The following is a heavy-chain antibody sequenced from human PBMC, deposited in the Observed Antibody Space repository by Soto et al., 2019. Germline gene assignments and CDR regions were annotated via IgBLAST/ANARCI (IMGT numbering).Heavy chain of an antibody. J-gene: IGHJ6*02. CDR3: ARPLEYSSSSSDWFRPSLNYYYGMDV. CDR2: IWYDGSNK. Sequence: PGGSLRLSCAASGFTFSSYGMHWVRQAPGKGLEWVAVIWYDGSNKYYADSVKGRFTISRDNSKNTLYLQMNSLRAEDTAVYYCARPLEYSSSSSDWFRPSLNYYYGMDVWGQGTTVTVSS. CDR1: GFTFSSYG. V-gene: IGHV3-33*01. D-gene: IGHD6-6*01.